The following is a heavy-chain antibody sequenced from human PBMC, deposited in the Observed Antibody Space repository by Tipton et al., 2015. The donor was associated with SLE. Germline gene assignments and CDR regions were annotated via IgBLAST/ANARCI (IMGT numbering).Heavy chain of an antibody. Sequence: TLSLTCTVSGGSISSYYWSWIRQPPGKGLEWIGSIYHSGSTYYNPSLKSRVTISVDTSKNQFSLKLSSVTAADTAVYYCARQEWGGDAFDIWGQGTMVTVSS. J-gene: IGHJ3*02. V-gene: IGHV4-59*08. CDR1: GGSISSYY. CDR2: IYHSGST. D-gene: IGHD3-16*01. CDR3: ARQEWGGDAFDI.